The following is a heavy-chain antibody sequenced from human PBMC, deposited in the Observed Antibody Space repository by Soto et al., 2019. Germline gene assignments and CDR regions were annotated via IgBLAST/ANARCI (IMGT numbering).Heavy chain of an antibody. CDR2: IYHSGST. D-gene: IGHD6-13*01. J-gene: IGHJ4*02. CDR1: GGSISSSNW. V-gene: IGHV4-4*02. Sequence: PSETLSLTCAVSGGSISSSNWWSWVRQPPGKGLEWIGEIYHSGSTNYNPSLKSRVTISVDKSKNQFSLKLSSVTAADTAVYYCAGTKQQLRGGVDYWGQGTLVTVSS. CDR3: AGTKQQLRGGVDY.